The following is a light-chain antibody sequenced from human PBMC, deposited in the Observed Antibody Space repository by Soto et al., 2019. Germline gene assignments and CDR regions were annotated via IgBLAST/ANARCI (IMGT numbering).Light chain of an antibody. CDR3: QQHNSDPPHT. J-gene: IGKJ2*01. CDR2: AAS. CDR1: QGIGTY. Sequence: EIQLTQSPASLSASVGDRVTITCRASQGIGTYLAWYQQKPGKVPKLLIYAASTMQSGVPSRFSGSGSGTAVTLTISSLQPEDVSTYYYQQHNSDPPHTFGQGTKLEIK. V-gene: IGKV1-27*01.